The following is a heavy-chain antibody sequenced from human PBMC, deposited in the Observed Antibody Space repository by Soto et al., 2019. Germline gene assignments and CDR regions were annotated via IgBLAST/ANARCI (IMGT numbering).Heavy chain of an antibody. V-gene: IGHV1-3*01. D-gene: IGHD2-15*01. CDR1: GYTFTSYA. CDR3: AGGVGHCSGGSCYSH. J-gene: IGHJ4*02. CDR2: INAGNGNT. Sequence: ASVKVSCKASGYTFTSYAMHWVRQAPGQRLEWMGWINAGNGNTKYSQKFQGRVTITRDTSASTAYMELSSLRSEDTAVYYCAGGVGHCSGGSCYSHWGQGTLVTVSS.